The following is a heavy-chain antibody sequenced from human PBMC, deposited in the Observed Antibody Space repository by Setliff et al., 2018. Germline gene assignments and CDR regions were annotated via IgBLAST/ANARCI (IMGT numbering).Heavy chain of an antibody. CDR1: GFTFSSHW. D-gene: IGHD3-10*01. V-gene: IGHV3-7*01. CDR3: ASGLGVDY. CDR2: IKQDGSEK. J-gene: IGHJ4*02. Sequence: LRLSCAASGFTFSSHWMSWVRQAPGKGLEWVANIKQDGSEKYYVDSVKGRFTISRDNAKNSLYLQMNSLRAEDTAVYYCASGLGVDYWGQGTLVTSPQ.